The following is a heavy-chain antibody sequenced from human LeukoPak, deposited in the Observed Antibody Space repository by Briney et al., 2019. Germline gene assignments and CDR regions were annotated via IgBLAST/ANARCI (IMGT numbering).Heavy chain of an antibody. V-gene: IGHV7-4-1*02. J-gene: IGHJ4*02. Sequence: ASVKVSCKASGYSFTNYAMNWVRQAPGQGLEWMGWIHPSTGKPAYAQGFTGRFVFSLDTSVSTTYLQISSLKAEDTALYFCARALDSLGGLSLPDYWGQGTLVTVSS. CDR2: IHPSTGKP. CDR3: ARALDSLGGLSLPDY. CDR1: GYSFTNYA. D-gene: IGHD3-16*02.